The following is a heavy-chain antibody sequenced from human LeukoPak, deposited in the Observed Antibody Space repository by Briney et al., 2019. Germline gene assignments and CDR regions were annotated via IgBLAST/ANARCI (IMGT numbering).Heavy chain of an antibody. V-gene: IGHV3-53*01. CDR1: GFTFSNYN. J-gene: IGHJ4*02. CDR2: IYSDNT. D-gene: IGHD4/OR15-4a*01. Sequence: PGGSLRLSCAASGFTFSNYNMNWVRQAPGKAMEWVSFIYSDNTHYSDSVKGRFTISRDNSKNTLYLQMNSLRAEDTAVYYCARRAGAYSHPYDYWGQGTLVTVSS. CDR3: ARRAGAYSHPYDY.